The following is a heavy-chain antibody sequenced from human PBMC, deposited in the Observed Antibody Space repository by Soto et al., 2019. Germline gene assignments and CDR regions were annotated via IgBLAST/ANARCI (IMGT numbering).Heavy chain of an antibody. V-gene: IGHV4-59*01. CDR3: ARDRAVAGTGGDAFDI. J-gene: IGHJ3*02. D-gene: IGHD6-19*01. CDR2: IYYSGST. CDR1: GGSISSYY. Sequence: KPSETLSLTCTVSGGSISSYYWSWIRQPPGKGLEWIGYIYYSGSTNYNPSLKSRVTISVDTSKNQFSLKLSSVTAADTAVYYCARDRAVAGTGGDAFDIWGQATMVTVSS.